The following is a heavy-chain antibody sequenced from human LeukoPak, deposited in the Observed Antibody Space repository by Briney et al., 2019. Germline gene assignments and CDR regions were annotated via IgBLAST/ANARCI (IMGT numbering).Heavy chain of an antibody. CDR2: ISGSGGST. J-gene: IGHJ5*02. D-gene: IGHD3-10*01. CDR1: GFTFSTYA. Sequence: GGSLRLSCAASGFTFSTYAMSWVRQAPGKGLEWVSVISGSGGSTYYADSVKGRFTISRDNSKSTLYLQMNSLRVEDTAVYYCAKDLPDSRESLTGHWFDPWGQGTLVTVSS. V-gene: IGHV3-23*01. CDR3: AKDLPDSRESLTGHWFDP.